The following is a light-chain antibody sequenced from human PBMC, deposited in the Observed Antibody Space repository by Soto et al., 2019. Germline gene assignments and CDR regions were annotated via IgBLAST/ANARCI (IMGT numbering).Light chain of an antibody. CDR3: QQYGTSPRT. CDR1: QSVSCN. Sequence: ELAMTQSPATLSVSPAEEATLSCRASQSVSCNLARYQQKPGQAPRLLIYGASSRATGVPDRFSGSGSGTDFTLTITSLETEDFAVYYCQQYGTSPRTFGQGTRLEIK. J-gene: IGKJ5*01. CDR2: GAS. V-gene: IGKV3-20*01.